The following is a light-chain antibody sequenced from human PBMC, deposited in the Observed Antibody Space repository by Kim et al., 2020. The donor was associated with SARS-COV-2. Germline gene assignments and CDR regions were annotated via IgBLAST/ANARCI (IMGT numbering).Light chain of an antibody. CDR3: QAWDSSKAV. V-gene: IGLV3-1*01. CDR2: QHT. J-gene: IGLJ2*01. CDR1: KLGDKY. Sequence: SYELTQPPSVSVSPGQTATITCSGDKLGDKYASWYQHKPGQSPVLVIYQHTQRPSGIPERFSGSNSANTATLTISGTQAMDEADYYCQAWDSSKAVFGGGTKLTVL.